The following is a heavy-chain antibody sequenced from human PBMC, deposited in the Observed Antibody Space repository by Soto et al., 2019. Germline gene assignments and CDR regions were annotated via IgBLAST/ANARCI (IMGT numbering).Heavy chain of an antibody. J-gene: IGHJ4*02. V-gene: IGHV3-30-3*01. D-gene: IGHD5-12*01. Sequence: LRLSCAVPGFAFSSYAMHWVRQAPGKGLEWVAAVSYDGSSNYSADSVKGRLTISRDNSKNTLYLQMNSLRAEDTAVYYCARDEIGWLQMNYFDYWGQGALVTVSS. CDR3: ARDEIGWLQMNYFDY. CDR2: VSYDGSSN. CDR1: GFAFSSYA.